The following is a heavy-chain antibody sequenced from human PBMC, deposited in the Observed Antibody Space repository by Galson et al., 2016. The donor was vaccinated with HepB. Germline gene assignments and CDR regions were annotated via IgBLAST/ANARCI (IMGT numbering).Heavy chain of an antibody. CDR1: GFTFDNYA. CDR2: ISTDGGSV. D-gene: IGHD5-12*01. V-gene: IGHV3-43D*03. Sequence: SLRLSCAATGFTFDNYAMQWVRQAPGKGLEWVSLISTDGGSVYYAESVAGRFTISRDNSRNTLYLQMSRLRPDDTALYYCGKDGGYSGYDFEVHGGVESWGPGTLVTVSS. J-gene: IGHJ4*02. CDR3: GKDGGYSGYDFEVHGGVES.